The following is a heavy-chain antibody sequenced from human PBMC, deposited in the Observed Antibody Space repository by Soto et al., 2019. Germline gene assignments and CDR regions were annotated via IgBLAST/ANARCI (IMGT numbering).Heavy chain of an antibody. CDR1: GDSMSSGYY. V-gene: IGHV4-38-2*01. D-gene: IGHD3-22*01. CDR2: IYHSGST. Sequence: PXETLSLTCAVSGDSMSSGYYWGWIRQPPGKGLEWIGSIYHSGSTYYNPSLKSRVTISVDTSKNQFSLKLSSVTAADTAVYYCARVENPVYYDSSGSFDYWGQGTLVTVSS. CDR3: ARVENPVYYDSSGSFDY. J-gene: IGHJ4*02.